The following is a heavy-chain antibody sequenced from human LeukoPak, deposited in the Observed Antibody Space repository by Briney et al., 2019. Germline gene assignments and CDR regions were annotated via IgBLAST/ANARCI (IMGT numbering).Heavy chain of an antibody. D-gene: IGHD3-22*01. CDR2: IYYSGST. CDR1: GGSISSSSYY. V-gene: IGHV4-39*07. CDR3: ARWLLRHYFDY. J-gene: IGHJ4*02. Sequence: PSETLSLTCTVSGGSISSSSYYWGWIRQPPGKGLEWIGSIYYSGSTYYNPSLKSRVTISVDTSKNQFSLKLSSVTAADTAVYYCARWLLRHYFDYWGQGTLVTVSS.